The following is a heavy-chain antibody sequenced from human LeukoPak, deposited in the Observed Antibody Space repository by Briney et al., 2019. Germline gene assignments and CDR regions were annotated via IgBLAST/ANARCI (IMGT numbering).Heavy chain of an antibody. D-gene: IGHD3-9*01. CDR3: ARGGHYDILTGFYYFDY. CDR1: GGSISSSNW. Sequence: SETLSLTCAVSGGSISSSNWWSWVRQPPGQGLEWIGEIYHSGSTNYNPSLKSRVTISVDKSKNQFSLKLSSVTAADTAVYYCARGGHYDILTGFYYFDYWGQGTLVTVSS. J-gene: IGHJ4*02. V-gene: IGHV4-4*02. CDR2: IYHSGST.